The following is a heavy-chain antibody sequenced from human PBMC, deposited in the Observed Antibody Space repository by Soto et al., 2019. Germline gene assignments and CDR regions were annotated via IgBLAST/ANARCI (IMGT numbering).Heavy chain of an antibody. J-gene: IGHJ5*02. CDR2: TYHSGNP. CDR3: ARETYIDSVGYCYP. D-gene: IGHD5-18*01. CDR1: GYTISTVGYS. Sequence: QLQLPESGSSLVKSSGNLSITCCVSGYTISTVGYSWAWLRQPPGKALECIGHTYHSGNPYYNPSLKSRVIISVDRSTNQFYPKVSSVTAADTALSYCARETYIDSVGYCYPWSQGTMVTVSS. V-gene: IGHV4-30-2*01.